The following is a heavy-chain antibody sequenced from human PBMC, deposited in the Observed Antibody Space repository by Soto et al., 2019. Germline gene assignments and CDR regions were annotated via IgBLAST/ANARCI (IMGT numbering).Heavy chain of an antibody. D-gene: IGHD3-22*01. CDR1: GFTFSSYD. Sequence: GGSLRLSCAASGFTFSSYDMQWVRQATGKGLEWVSAIGTAGDTYYPGSVKGRFTISRENAKNSLYLQMNSLRAGDTAVYYCARSPPGGYHYYYGMDVWGQGTTVTVS. CDR3: ARSPPGGYHYYYGMDV. V-gene: IGHV3-13*04. J-gene: IGHJ6*02. CDR2: IGTAGDT.